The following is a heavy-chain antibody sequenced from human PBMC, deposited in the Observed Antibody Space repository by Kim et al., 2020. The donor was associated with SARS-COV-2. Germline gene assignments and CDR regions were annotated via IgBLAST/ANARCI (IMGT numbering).Heavy chain of an antibody. CDR3: ARADYLGYSDP. CDR2: IYYSGST. D-gene: IGHD3-22*01. J-gene: IGHJ4*02. Sequence: SETLSLTCSVSGGSVRSDIYYWTWIRQPPGKGLEWIGYIYYSGSTNYNPSLKSRVSISLDTSKNHFSLELSSVTAADTAVYYCARADYLGYSDPWGQGTL. CDR1: GGSVRSDIYY. V-gene: IGHV4-61*03.